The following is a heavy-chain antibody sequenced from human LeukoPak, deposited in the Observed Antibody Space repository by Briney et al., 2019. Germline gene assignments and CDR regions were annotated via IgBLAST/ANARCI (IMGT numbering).Heavy chain of an antibody. D-gene: IGHD1-7*01. Sequence: GGSLRLSCAASGFRFSSYTMSWVRQAPGKGLEWVSAISGSGVSTYYADSVKGRFTVSRDNSKNTLYLQMSSLRAEDTAVYYCAKDERNWNYNLASQTYDWGQGTLVTVSS. J-gene: IGHJ4*02. V-gene: IGHV3-23*01. CDR1: GFRFSSYT. CDR2: ISGSGVST. CDR3: AKDERNWNYNLASQTYD.